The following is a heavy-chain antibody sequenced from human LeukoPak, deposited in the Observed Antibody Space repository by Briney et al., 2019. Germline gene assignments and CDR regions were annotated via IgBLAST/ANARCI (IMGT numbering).Heavy chain of an antibody. D-gene: IGHD3-9*01. CDR3: ARLRYFDGY. CDR1: GFTFSSYE. J-gene: IGHJ4*02. Sequence: GGSLRLSCAASGFTFSSYEMNWVRQAPGKGLEWISYISSSGSTIYYADSAKGRFTISRDNAKNSLYLQMNSLRAEDTAVYYCARLRYFDGYWGQGTLVTVSS. V-gene: IGHV3-48*03. CDR2: ISSSGSTI.